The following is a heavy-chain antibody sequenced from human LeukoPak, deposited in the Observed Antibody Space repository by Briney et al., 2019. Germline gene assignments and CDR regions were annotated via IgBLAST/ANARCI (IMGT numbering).Heavy chain of an antibody. J-gene: IGHJ4*02. Sequence: SGGSLRLSCEASGFTLEHYGMSWVRQAPGKGVEWVAGINWNGGITGYADSVKGRFTISRDNAENSLYLQMNSLRAEDTAVYYCANTAGYKVYWGQGTLVTVSS. CDR3: ANTAGYKVY. CDR1: GFTLEHYG. V-gene: IGHV3-20*04. CDR2: INWNGGIT. D-gene: IGHD1-14*01.